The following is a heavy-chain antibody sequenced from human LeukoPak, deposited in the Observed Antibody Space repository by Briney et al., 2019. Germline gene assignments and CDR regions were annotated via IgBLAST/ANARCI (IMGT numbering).Heavy chain of an antibody. J-gene: IGHJ4*02. CDR2: ISSSSTYI. Sequence: TGGSLRLSCAASGFTFSSYNMNWVRKAPGRGREGAPSISSSSTYIYYAASVKGRFTISRDNAKNSLYLQMNSLRAEDTAVYYCASGDVAVAGTGFDYWGQGTLVTVSS. D-gene: IGHD6-19*01. CDR1: GFTFSSYN. V-gene: IGHV3-21*01. CDR3: ASGDVAVAGTGFDY.